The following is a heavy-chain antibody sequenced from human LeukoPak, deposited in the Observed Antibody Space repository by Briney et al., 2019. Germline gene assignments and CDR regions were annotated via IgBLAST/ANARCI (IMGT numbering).Heavy chain of an antibody. CDR2: INPNGGGT. V-gene: IGHV1-2*02. J-gene: IGHJ5*02. CDR3: ARDRAYYDILTGYYTGGGNWFDP. D-gene: IGHD3-9*01. CDR1: GYTFTGYY. Sequence: ASVKVSCKASGYTFTGYYMHWVRQAPGQGLEWMGWINPNGGGTNYAQKFQGRVTMTRDTSISTAYMELSRLRSDDTAVYYCARDRAYYDILTGYYTGGGNWFDPWGQGTLVTVSS.